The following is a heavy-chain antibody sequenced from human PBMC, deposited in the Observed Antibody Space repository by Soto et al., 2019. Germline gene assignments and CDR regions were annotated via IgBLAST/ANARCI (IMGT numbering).Heavy chain of an antibody. CDR1: GGSIRSGGSS. Sequence: QLQLQESGSGLVKPSQPLYLTCAVSGGSIRSGGSSWSWIRQPPGKGLEWIGYIYHSGSTYYNPSLKSRVTISGDRSKNQFSLKLSYVTAADTAVYYCAAGGGLPRYYWGQGTLITVYS. D-gene: IGHD5-12*01. CDR2: IYHSGST. V-gene: IGHV4-30-2*01. J-gene: IGHJ4*02. CDR3: AAGGGLPRYY.